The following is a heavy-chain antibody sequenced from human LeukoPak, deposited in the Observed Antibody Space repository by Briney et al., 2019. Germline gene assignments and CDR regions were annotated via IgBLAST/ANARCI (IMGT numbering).Heavy chain of an antibody. CDR2: INPSGGST. J-gene: IGHJ4*02. CDR3: ARALLRYFDWLCLGY. V-gene: IGHV1-46*03. D-gene: IGHD3-9*01. CDR1: GYTFTSYY. Sequence: ASVKVSCKASGYTFTSYYMHWVRQAPGQGLEWMGIINPSGGSTSYAQKFQGRVTMTRDTSTSTVYMELSGLRSEGTAVYYCARALLRYFDWLCLGYWGQGTLVTVSS.